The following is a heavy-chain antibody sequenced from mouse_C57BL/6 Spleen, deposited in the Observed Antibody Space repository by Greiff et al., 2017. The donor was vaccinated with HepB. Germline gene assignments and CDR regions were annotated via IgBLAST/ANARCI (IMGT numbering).Heavy chain of an antibody. CDR2: IYPSDSET. D-gene: IGHD4-1*01. CDR1: GYTFTSYW. V-gene: IGHV1-61*01. Sequence: QVQLKQPGAELVRPGSSVKLSCKASGYTFTSYWMDWVKQRPGQGLEWIGNIYPSDSETHYNQKFKDKATLTVDKSSSTAYMQLSSLTSEDSAVYYCASAVTGKGFAYWGQGTLVTVSA. CDR3: ASAVTGKGFAY. J-gene: IGHJ3*01.